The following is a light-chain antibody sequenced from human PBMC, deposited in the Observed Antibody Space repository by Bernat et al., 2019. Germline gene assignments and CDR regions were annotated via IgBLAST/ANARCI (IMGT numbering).Light chain of an antibody. Sequence: QSALTQPASVSGSPGQSITISCTGTSSDVGAFTYVSWYQQDPGKVPKLLISDVSDRPSGVSYRFSGTKSGNTASLTISGLQAEDEADYYCSSYTSSSTPHVVFGGGTKLTVL. CDR3: SSYTSSSTPHVV. V-gene: IGLV2-14*03. CDR2: DVS. J-gene: IGLJ2*01. CDR1: SSDVGAFTY.